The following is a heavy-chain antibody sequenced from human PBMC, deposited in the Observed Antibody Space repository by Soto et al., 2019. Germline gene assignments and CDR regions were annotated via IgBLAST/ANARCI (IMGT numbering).Heavy chain of an antibody. J-gene: IGHJ6*02. Sequence: GASVKVSCKGSGYTFNRHGISWVRQAPGQGLEWMGWISPYTGDTNYAQNFQDRVTMTTDTSTSTAYMEMRSLRSDDTAVYYCAADSSGSTADYHYYYGMDVWGQGTTVTVS. D-gene: IGHD3-22*01. CDR1: GYTFNRHG. CDR3: AADSSGSTADYHYYYGMDV. V-gene: IGHV1-18*01. CDR2: ISPYTGDT.